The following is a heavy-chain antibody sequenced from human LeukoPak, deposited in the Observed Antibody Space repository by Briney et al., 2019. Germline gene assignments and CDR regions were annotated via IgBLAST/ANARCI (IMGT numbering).Heavy chain of an antibody. Sequence: GGSLRLSCAASGFTVSSNYMSWVRQAPGKGLEWLSVIYSGGTTYYADSVKGRFTISRDNSKNTLYLQMNSLRAEDTAVYYCARHDNWAGWCDPWGQGTLVTVSS. J-gene: IGHJ5*02. CDR2: IYSGGTT. V-gene: IGHV3-53*01. CDR1: GFTVSSNY. CDR3: ARHDNWAGWCDP. D-gene: IGHD3-22*01.